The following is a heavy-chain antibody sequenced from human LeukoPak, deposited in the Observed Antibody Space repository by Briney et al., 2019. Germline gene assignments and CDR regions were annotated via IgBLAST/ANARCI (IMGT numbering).Heavy chain of an antibody. V-gene: IGHV1-2*02. Sequence: ASVKVSCKASGYTFTGYYMHWVRQAPGQGLEWMGWINPNSGGTNYAQKFQGRVTMTRDTSISTAYMELSRLRSDDTAVYYCARDSFSYSGSYTGAFDYWGQGTLVTVSS. CDR1: GYTFTGYY. J-gene: IGHJ4*02. D-gene: IGHD1-26*01. CDR3: ARDSFSYSGSYTGAFDY. CDR2: INPNSGGT.